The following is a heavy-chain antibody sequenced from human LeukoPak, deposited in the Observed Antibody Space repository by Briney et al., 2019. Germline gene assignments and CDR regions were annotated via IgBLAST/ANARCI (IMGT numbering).Heavy chain of an antibody. D-gene: IGHD3-22*01. Sequence: GGSLRLSCAASGFTVSSNYMSWVRQAPGKGLEWVSVIYSGGSTYYADSVKGRFTISRDNSKNTLYLQMNSLRAEDTAVYYCARDPPPDYYDSSGYDAFDIWGQGTMVTVSS. V-gene: IGHV3-66*01. CDR1: GFTVSSNY. CDR3: ARDPPPDYYDSSGYDAFDI. CDR2: IYSGGST. J-gene: IGHJ3*02.